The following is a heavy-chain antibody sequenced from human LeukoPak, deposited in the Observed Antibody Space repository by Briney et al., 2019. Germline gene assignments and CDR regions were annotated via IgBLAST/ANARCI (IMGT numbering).Heavy chain of an antibody. J-gene: IGHJ4*02. CDR3: AKDLVPRLSVGQTSFDY. Sequence: LRLSCSVSGFSVGSEGMSWGRQAPGKGLEWVSAISGSGGSTYYADSVKGRFTISRDNSKNTLYLQMNSLRAEDTAVYYCAKDLVPRLSVGQTSFDYWGQGTLVTVSS. D-gene: IGHD1-14*01. CDR1: GFSVGSEG. V-gene: IGHV3-23*01. CDR2: ISGSGGST.